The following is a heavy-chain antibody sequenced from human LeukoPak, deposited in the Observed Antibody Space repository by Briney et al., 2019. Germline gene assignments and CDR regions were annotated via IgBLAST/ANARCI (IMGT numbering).Heavy chain of an antibody. V-gene: IGHV1-69*13. D-gene: IGHD3-22*01. CDR3: AREWGLESSGYYYAY. J-gene: IGHJ4*02. CDR2: ITPIFGTA. CDR1: GGTFSSYA. Sequence: ASVKVSCKASGGTFSSYAISWVRQAPGQGLEWMGGITPIFGTANFAQKFQGRVSITADGSTSTAFMELSSLRSEDTAVYYCAREWGLESSGYYYAYWGQGTLVTVSS.